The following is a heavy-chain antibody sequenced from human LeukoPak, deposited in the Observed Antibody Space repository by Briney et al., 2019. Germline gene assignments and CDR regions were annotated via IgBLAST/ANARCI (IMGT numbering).Heavy chain of an antibody. V-gene: IGHV1-46*01. J-gene: IGHJ5*02. D-gene: IGHD3-10*01. CDR3: ARGSITMVRTNWFDP. Sequence: ASVKVSCKASGYTFTSYYMHWVRQAPGQGLEWMGIINSSGGSTSYAQKFQGRVTMTRDTSTSTVYMELSSLRSEDTAVYYCARGSITMVRTNWFDPWGQGTLVTVSS. CDR1: GYTFTSYY. CDR2: INSSGGST.